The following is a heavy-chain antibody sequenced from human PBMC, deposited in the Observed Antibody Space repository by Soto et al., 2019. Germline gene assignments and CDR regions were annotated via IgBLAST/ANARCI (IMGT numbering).Heavy chain of an antibody. D-gene: IGHD3-3*01. CDR2: IIPIFGTA. CDR1: GGTFSSYA. Sequence: ASVKVSCKASGGTFSSYAISWVRQAPGQGLEWMGGIIPIFGTANYAQKFQGRVTITADESTSTAYMELSSLRSEDTAIYYCARGREEAFGVIIIKYYAMDVWGQGTAVTVSS. J-gene: IGHJ6*02. V-gene: IGHV1-69*13. CDR3: ARGREEAFGVIIIKYYAMDV.